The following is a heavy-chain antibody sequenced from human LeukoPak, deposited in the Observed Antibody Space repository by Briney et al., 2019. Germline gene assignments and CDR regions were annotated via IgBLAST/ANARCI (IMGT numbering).Heavy chain of an antibody. V-gene: IGHV4-59*01. CDR3: ARLLLPYSSRGWFDP. Sequence: SETLSLTCTVSGGSISSYYWSWIRQPPGKGLEWIGYIYYSGSTNYNPSLKSRVTISVDTSKNQFSLKLSSVTAADTAVYYCARLLLPYSSRGWFDPWGQGTLVTVSS. CDR2: IYYSGST. D-gene: IGHD6-13*01. J-gene: IGHJ5*02. CDR1: GGSISSYY.